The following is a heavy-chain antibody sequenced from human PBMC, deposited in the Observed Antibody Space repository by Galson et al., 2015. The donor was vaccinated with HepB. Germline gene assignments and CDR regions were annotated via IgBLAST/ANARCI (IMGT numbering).Heavy chain of an antibody. Sequence: SLRLSCAASGFTFSSYGMHWVRQAPGKGLEWVAVISYDGSNKYYADSVKGRFTISRDNSKNTLYLQMNSLRAEDTAVYYCAKDRLGPSPGPCDYWGQGTLVTVSS. D-gene: IGHD3-10*01. CDR2: ISYDGSNK. J-gene: IGHJ4*02. CDR1: GFTFSSYG. V-gene: IGHV3-30*18. CDR3: AKDRLGPSPGPCDY.